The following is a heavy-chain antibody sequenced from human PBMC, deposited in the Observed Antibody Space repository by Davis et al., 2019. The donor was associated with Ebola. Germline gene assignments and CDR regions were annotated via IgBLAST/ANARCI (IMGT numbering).Heavy chain of an antibody. CDR1: GGSISSYY. CDR3: ASLEGYDFWSGYGNGMDV. V-gene: IGHV4-59*12. CDR2: IYYSGST. J-gene: IGHJ6*02. Sequence: SETLSLTCTVSGGSISSYYWSWIRQPPGKGLEWIGYIYYSGSTNYNPSLKSRVTISVDRSKNQFSLKLSSVTAEDTAVYYCASLEGYDFWSGYGNGMDVWGQGTTVTVSS. D-gene: IGHD3-3*01.